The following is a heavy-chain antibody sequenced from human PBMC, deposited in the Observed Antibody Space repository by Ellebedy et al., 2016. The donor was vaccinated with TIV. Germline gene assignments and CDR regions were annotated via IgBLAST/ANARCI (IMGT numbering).Heavy chain of an antibody. V-gene: IGHV3-21*06. D-gene: IGHD2/OR15-2a*01. CDR1: GFTFSEYS. CDR2: IYSLNTYT. CDR3: ARDSIDYFEDDNYAYFDF. J-gene: IGHJ4*02. Sequence: GESLKISCAASGFTFSEYSMSWVRQAPGRRLEWVASIYSLNTYTDYGDSVKGRFTVSRDNAKNSLFLQMNRLRSGDTAVYYCARDSIDYFEDDNYAYFDFWGQGTLVTVSS.